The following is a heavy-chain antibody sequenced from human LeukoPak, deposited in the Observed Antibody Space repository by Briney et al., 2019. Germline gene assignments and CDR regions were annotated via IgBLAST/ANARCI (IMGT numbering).Heavy chain of an antibody. CDR2: IYYSGST. V-gene: IGHV4-30-4*08. CDR3: ARTIRRRYYFDY. J-gene: IGHJ4*02. D-gene: IGHD1-14*01. CDR1: GGSISSRDYY. Sequence: SSQTLSLTCTVSGGSISSRDYYWSWIRQPPGKGLEWIGYIYYSGSTYYNPSLKSRVTISVDTSKNQFSLKLSSVTAADTAVYYCARTIRRRYYFDYWGQGTLVTVSS.